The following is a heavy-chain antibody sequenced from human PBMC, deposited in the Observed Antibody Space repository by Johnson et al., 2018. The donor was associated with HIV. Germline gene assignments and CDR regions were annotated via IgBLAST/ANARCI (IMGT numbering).Heavy chain of an antibody. V-gene: IGHV3-53*01. D-gene: IGHD6-13*01. CDR3: ARQQLSRNVAFDI. CDR1: GFTVSSNY. CDR2: IYSGGST. Sequence: VQLVESGGGLIQPGGSLRLSCAASGFTVSSNYMSWVRQAPGKGLEWVSVIYSGGSTYYADSVKGRFTISRDNSKNTLYLQMNSLRAEDTAVYYCARQQLSRNVAFDIWGQGTMVTVSS. J-gene: IGHJ3*02.